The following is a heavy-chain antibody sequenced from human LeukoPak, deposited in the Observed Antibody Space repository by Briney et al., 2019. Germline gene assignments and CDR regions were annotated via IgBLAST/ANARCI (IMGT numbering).Heavy chain of an antibody. CDR2: ISSSSSTI. J-gene: IGHJ4*02. CDR3: ARGVGIVGATTYCFDY. D-gene: IGHD1-26*01. Sequence: PGGSLRLSCAASGFTFSSYSMNWVRQAPGKGLEWVSYISSSSSTIYYADSVKGRFTISRDNAKNSLYLQMNSLRAEDTAVYYCARGVGIVGATTYCFDYWGQGTLVTVSS. V-gene: IGHV3-48*04. CDR1: GFTFSSYS.